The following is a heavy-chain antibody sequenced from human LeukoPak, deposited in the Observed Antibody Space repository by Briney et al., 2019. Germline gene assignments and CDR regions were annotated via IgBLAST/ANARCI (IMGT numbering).Heavy chain of an antibody. J-gene: IGHJ3*02. CDR3: ASPRHYYDSSGYPRAAVAFDI. CDR1: GYSISSGYY. Sequence: PSETLSLTCTVSGYSISSGYYWGWIRQPPGKGLEWIGSIYHSGSTYYNPSLKSRVTISVDTSKNQFSLKLSSVTAADTAVYYCASPRHYYDSSGYPRAAVAFDIWGQGTMVTVSS. D-gene: IGHD3-22*01. CDR2: IYHSGST. V-gene: IGHV4-38-2*02.